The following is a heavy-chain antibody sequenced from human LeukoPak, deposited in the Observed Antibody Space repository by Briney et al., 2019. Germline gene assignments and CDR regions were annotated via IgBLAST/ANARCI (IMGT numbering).Heavy chain of an antibody. CDR2: IYSGGST. J-gene: IGHJ4*02. V-gene: IGHV3-66*01. CDR1: GFTVSSNC. D-gene: IGHD3-3*01. Sequence: GGSLRLSCAASGFTVSSNCMSWVRQAPGKGLEWVSVIYSGGSTYYADSVKGRFTISRDNSKNTLYLQMNSLRAEDTAVYYCARERQNKDFWSGGDYWGQGTLVTVSS. CDR3: ARERQNKDFWSGGDY.